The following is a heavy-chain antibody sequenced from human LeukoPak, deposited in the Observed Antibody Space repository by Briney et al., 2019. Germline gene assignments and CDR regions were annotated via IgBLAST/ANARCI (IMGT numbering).Heavy chain of an antibody. CDR1: GFTLSNCG. CDR3: GIEGQDDGRTSDG. D-gene: IGHD1-1*01. V-gene: IGHV3-33*01. J-gene: IGHJ4*02. CDR2: IWYDGTNK. Sequence: TGRSVTLFCPPSGFTLSNCGMHWVRHAPGKGLEWLAVIWYDGTNKYYTDSVKGRLNISRDNYKNPLYLEMNSLRAEDTAVYYCGIEGQDDGRTSDGWGQRAMVSVS.